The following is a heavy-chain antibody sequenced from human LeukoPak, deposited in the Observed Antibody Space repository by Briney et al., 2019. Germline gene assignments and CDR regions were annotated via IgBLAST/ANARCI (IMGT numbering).Heavy chain of an antibody. J-gene: IGHJ3*02. Sequence: SETLSLTCTVSGGSISSGDYYWSWIRQPPGKGLEWIGYIYYSGSTYYNPSLKSRVTISVDTSKNQFSLKLSSVTAADTAVYYCVRAVVVPAANNDAFDIWGQGTMVTVSS. V-gene: IGHV4-30-4*01. CDR2: IYYSGST. CDR1: GGSISSGDYY. D-gene: IGHD2-2*01. CDR3: VRAVVVPAANNDAFDI.